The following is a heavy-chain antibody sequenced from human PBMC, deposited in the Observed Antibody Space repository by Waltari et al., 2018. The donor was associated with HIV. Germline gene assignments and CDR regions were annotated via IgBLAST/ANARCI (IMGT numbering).Heavy chain of an antibody. J-gene: IGHJ4*02. D-gene: IGHD5-12*01. CDR3: AGGSAWLVNVLEI. Sequence: QVQLVQSGAEVKKPGASVKVSCRASGINFNADAVHWVRQAPGQGLEWLGSINVGTIFSRYSQMFHGRLTFTRDTSETTIFIELRSLKSEDTAVYFCAGGSAWLVNVLEIWGQGTLVTVSS. V-gene: IGHV1-3*01. CDR2: INVGTIFS. CDR1: GINFNADA.